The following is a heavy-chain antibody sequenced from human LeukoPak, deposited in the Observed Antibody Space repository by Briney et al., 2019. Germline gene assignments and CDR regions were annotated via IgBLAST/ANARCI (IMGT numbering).Heavy chain of an antibody. D-gene: IGHD3-10*01. J-gene: IGHJ4*02. CDR3: ATVSAFFYDSGSYYTFDY. CDR1: GGSISTYY. V-gene: IGHV4-59*12. Sequence: SETLSLTCTVSGGSISTYYWSWIRQPPGKGLEWIGYIYFSGSTNYNPSLKSRVTISVDTSKNQFSLKLSSVTAADTAMYYCATVSAFFYDSGSYYTFDYWGQGTLVTVSS. CDR2: IYFSGST.